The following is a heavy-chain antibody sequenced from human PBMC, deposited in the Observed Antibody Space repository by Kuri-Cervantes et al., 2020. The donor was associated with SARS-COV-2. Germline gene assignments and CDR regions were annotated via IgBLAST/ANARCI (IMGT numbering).Heavy chain of an antibody. Sequence: GGSLRLSCTASGFTFGDYAMSWVRQAPGEGLEWVGRIKSKTDGGTTDYAAPVKGRFTISRDDSKNTLYLQMNSLETEDTAVYYCTTDGGLGYCSSTSCYPFDYWGQGTLVTVSS. CDR3: TTDGGLGYCSSTSCYPFDY. CDR1: GFTFGDYA. J-gene: IGHJ4*02. CDR2: IKSKTDGGTT. V-gene: IGHV3-15*01. D-gene: IGHD2-2*01.